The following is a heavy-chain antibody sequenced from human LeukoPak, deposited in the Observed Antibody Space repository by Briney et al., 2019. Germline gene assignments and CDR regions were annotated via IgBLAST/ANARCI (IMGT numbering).Heavy chain of an antibody. V-gene: IGHV3-74*01. CDR1: GFAFSSYW. CDR2: INGDGRNI. Sequence: GGSLRLSCVASGFAFSSYWMHWVRQDPRKGLVWVSRINGDGRNINYADSVRGRFTISRDNAKNTLYLQMNSLRAEDTAVYYCAYGSYYDTSGSLCDYWGQGTLVTVSS. CDR3: AYGSYYDTSGSLCDY. J-gene: IGHJ4*02. D-gene: IGHD3-22*01.